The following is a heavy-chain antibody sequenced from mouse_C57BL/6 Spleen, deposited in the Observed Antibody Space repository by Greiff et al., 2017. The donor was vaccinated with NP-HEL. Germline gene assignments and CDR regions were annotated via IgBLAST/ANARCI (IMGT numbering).Heavy chain of an antibody. J-gene: IGHJ1*03. CDR1: GYTFTSYW. Sequence: QVQLQQPGAELVKPGASVKMSCKASGYTFTSYWITWVKQRPGQGLEWIGDIYPGSGSTNYNEKFKSKATLTVDTSSSTAYMQLSSLSSEDSAVYCCASWLLIHWYFDVWGTGTTVTVSS. D-gene: IGHD2-3*01. CDR2: IYPGSGST. V-gene: IGHV1-55*01. CDR3: ASWLLIHWYFDV.